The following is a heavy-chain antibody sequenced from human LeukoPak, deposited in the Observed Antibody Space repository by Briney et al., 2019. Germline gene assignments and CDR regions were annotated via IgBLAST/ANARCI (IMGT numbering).Heavy chain of an antibody. V-gene: IGHV3-48*03. J-gene: IGHJ6*03. CDR1: GFIFSSYE. CDR2: IRRSGSTI. D-gene: IGHD6-6*01. Sequence: GGSLRLSCAASGFIFSSYEMNWVRQAPGKGLEWLSHIRRSGSTIYYADSVKGRFTISRDNAKNSLYLQMNSLRAEDTAVYYCAKDHLVPDYYMDVWGKGTTVTISS. CDR3: AKDHLVPDYYMDV.